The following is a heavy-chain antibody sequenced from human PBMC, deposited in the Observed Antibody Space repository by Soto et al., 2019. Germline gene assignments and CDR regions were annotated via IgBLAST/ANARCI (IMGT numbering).Heavy chain of an antibody. CDR3: ARDLVWGIYRNPIDY. CDR1: GFTFSSYG. Sequence: PEGSLRLSCTASGFTFSSYGMNWVRQAPGKGLELVSSISSSSSYIYYADSVKGRFTISSDNDKNSLYLQMNSLRAEDTAVYYCARDLVWGIYRNPIDYVGQGTLVTVSS. D-gene: IGHD3-16*02. V-gene: IGHV3-21*01. CDR2: ISSSSSYI. J-gene: IGHJ4*02.